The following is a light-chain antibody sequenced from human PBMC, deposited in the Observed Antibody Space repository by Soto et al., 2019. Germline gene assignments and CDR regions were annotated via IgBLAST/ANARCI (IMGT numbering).Light chain of an antibody. J-gene: IGLJ1*01. Sequence: QSVLTQPASVSGSPGQSITISCTGTSNDVGGYNLVSWYQQHPGKAPKLIIYEVTKRPSGVSNRFSGSKSGNTASLTISGLQAEGEADYSCFSYAGNSGVFGTGIKVTVL. V-gene: IGLV2-23*02. CDR1: SNDVGGYNL. CDR3: FSYAGNSGV. CDR2: EVT.